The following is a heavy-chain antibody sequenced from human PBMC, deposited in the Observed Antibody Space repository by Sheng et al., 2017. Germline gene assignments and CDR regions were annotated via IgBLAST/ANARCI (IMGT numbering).Heavy chain of an antibody. D-gene: IGHD1-26*01. CDR2: ISAYNGNT. V-gene: IGHV1-18*01. J-gene: IGHJ6*03. Sequence: QVQLVQSGAEVKKPGASVKVSCKASGYTFTSYGISWVRQAPGQGLEWMGWISAYNGNTNYAQKLQGRVTMTTDTSTSTAYMELRSLRSDDTAVYYCARRIGQVGDGYNPRFYYYMDVWGKGTTVTVSS. CDR3: ARRIGQVGDGYNPRFYYYMDV. CDR1: GYTFTSYG.